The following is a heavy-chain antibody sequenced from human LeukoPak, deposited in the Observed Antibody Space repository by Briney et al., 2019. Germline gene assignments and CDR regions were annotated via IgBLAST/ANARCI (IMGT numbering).Heavy chain of an antibody. J-gene: IGHJ4*02. Sequence: GGSLRLSCAGSGFTFSTYVMSWVRQAPGKGLEYVSAISTNGGSTYYADSVKGRFTISRDNSKNTLYLQMSSLRAEDTAVYYCVPLGYCSGTSCPHYWGQGALVAVSS. D-gene: IGHD2-15*01. CDR3: VPLGYCSGTSCPHY. CDR2: ISTNGGST. V-gene: IGHV3-64D*06. CDR1: GFTFSTYV.